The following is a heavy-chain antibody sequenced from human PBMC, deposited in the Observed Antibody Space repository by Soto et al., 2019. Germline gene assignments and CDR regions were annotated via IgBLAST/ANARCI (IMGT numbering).Heavy chain of an antibody. CDR1: GFTFSSYA. V-gene: IGHV3-30-3*01. CDR2: ISYDGSNK. J-gene: IGHJ4*02. D-gene: IGHD2-15*01. Sequence: QVQLVESGGGVVQPGRSLRLSCAASGFTFSSYAMHWVRQAPGKGLEWVAVISYDGSNKYYADSVKGRFTISRDNSKNTLYLQMNSLRAEDTAVYYCARVPSSSGRAHFDYWGQGTPVTVSS. CDR3: ARVPSSSGRAHFDY.